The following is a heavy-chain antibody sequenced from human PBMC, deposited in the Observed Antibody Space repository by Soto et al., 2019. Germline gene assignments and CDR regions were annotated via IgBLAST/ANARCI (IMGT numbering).Heavy chain of an antibody. Sequence: SETLSLTCTVSGGSISSSSYYWGWIRQPPGKGLEWIGSIYYSGSTYYNKSLKSRVTISVDTSKNQFSLKLSSVTAADTAVYYCARVRETGDFDYWGQGTLVTVSS. CDR3: ARVRETGDFDY. V-gene: IGHV4-39*07. D-gene: IGHD1-1*01. CDR2: IYYSGST. J-gene: IGHJ4*02. CDR1: GGSISSSSYY.